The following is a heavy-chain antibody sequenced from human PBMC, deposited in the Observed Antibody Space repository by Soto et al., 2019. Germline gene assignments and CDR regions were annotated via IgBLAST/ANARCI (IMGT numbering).Heavy chain of an antibody. V-gene: IGHV1-69*06. D-gene: IGHD3-10*01. CDR1: EDTFRNYA. CDR3: AMSKGRGALDV. CDR2: IIPIFGTA. Sequence: QVELVQSGAEVKKPGSSVKVSCQASEDTFRNYAISWVRQAPGQGLEWMGGIIPIFGTANYAQKFQGRVTITADTSANTVYLELSSLRSEDTAVYYCAMSKGRGALDVWGQGTMVTVSS. J-gene: IGHJ3*01.